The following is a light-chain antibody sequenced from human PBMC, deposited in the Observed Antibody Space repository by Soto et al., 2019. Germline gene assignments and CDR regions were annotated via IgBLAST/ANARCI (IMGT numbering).Light chain of an antibody. CDR1: QSISTW. CDR2: DAS. CDR3: QQYKTYTT. J-gene: IGKJ2*01. Sequence: DIQMTQSPSTLSASVGARVTITCRASQSISTWLVWYQQKPGKAPKVLIYDASSLQSGVPSRFSGHGSGTDFTLTISSLQPDDSAIYYCQQYKTYTTFGQGTKLESK. V-gene: IGKV1-5*01.